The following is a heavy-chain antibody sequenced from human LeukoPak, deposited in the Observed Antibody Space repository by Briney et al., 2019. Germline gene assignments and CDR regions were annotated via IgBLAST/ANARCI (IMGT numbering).Heavy chain of an antibody. CDR3: AGGPRESFYNWCDP. V-gene: IGHV4-34*01. J-gene: IGHJ5*02. CDR2: INHSGSA. Sequence: SETLSLTCAVYGGSFSGYYWNWIRQPPGKDLEWRGEINHSGSANYHPSLKSRVTMSIETSKNQVSLSLSSVTAADTAVYYCAGGPRESFYNWCDPWGQGTLVTVSS. CDR1: GGSFSGYY. D-gene: IGHD3-16*02.